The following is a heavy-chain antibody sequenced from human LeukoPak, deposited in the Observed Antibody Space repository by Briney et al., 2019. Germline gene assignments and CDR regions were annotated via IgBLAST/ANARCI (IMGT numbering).Heavy chain of an antibody. Sequence: GGSLRLSCAASGFTFGNYGMHWVRQAPGKGLEWVASIWHDGSNLDYADSVKGRITISRDNSENTVYLQMNSLRAEDTAVYYCAREWLIGTNYYYYYGLDVWGQGTTVTVSS. CDR1: GFTFGNYG. CDR2: IWHDGSNL. V-gene: IGHV3-33*01. CDR3: AREWLIGTNYYYYYGLDV. J-gene: IGHJ6*02. D-gene: IGHD5-24*01.